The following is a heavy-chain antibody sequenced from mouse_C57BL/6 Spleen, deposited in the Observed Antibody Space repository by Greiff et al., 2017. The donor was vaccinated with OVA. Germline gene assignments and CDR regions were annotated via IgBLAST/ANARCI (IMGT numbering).Heavy chain of an antibody. D-gene: IGHD2-5*01. V-gene: IGHV1-69*01. Sequence: QVQLQQPGAELVMPGASVKLSCKASGYTFTSYWMHWVKQRPGQGLEWIGEIDPSDSYTNYNQKFKGKSTLTVDKSSSTAYMQLSSLTSEDSAVYYCARGKGDYSNSFAYWGQGTLVTVSA. CDR1: GYTFTSYW. J-gene: IGHJ3*01. CDR2: IDPSDSYT. CDR3: ARGKGDYSNSFAY.